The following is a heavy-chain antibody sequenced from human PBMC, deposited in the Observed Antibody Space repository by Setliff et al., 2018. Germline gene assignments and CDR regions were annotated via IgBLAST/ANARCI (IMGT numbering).Heavy chain of an antibody. CDR2: IQHDGENK. D-gene: IGHD3-16*01. CDR3: ANSRVTNFRGHLYLPRGLDV. CDR1: GFSFESHG. Sequence: GESLRLSCAASGFSFESHGMHWVRQAPGKGLEWVAFIQHDGENKFYADSVKGRLIVSRDNSKNTLYLEMDGLRPEDTAVYYCANSRVTNFRGHLYLPRGLDVWGQGTTVTVSS. V-gene: IGHV3-30*02. J-gene: IGHJ6*02.